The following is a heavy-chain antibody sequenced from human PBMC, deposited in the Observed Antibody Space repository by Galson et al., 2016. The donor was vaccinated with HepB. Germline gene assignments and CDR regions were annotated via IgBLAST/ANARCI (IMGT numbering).Heavy chain of an antibody. CDR3: AREAYYYDTSAYYAD. D-gene: IGHD3-22*01. CDR2: INPNNGGT. V-gene: IGHV1-2*02. J-gene: IGHJ4*02. CDR1: RYTFTGYY. Sequence: SVKVSCKASRYTFTGYYIHWVRQAPGQGLEWMGWINPNNGGTNYAQKFQGRVTMTRDTSISTTYMELRRLRSDDTAVYYCAREAYYYDTSAYYADWGQGTLVTVSS.